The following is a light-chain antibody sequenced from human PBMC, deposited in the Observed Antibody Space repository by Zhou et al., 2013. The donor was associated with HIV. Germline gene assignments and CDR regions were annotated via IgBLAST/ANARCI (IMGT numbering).Light chain of an antibody. Sequence: DIVMTQSPLSLPVTPGESASISCRSSQSLLHSNGYTYLDWYLQKPGQSPQLLIYLGSNRASGVPARFSGSGSGTDFTLKISRVEAEDVGVYYCMQGLQSITFGQGTRLEIK. CDR2: LGS. V-gene: IGKV2-28*01. CDR1: QSLLHSNGYTY. J-gene: IGKJ5*01. CDR3: MQGLQSIT.